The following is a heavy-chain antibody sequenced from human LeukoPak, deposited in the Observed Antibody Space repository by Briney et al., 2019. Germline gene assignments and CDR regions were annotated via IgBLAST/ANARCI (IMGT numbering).Heavy chain of an antibody. CDR2: ISAYNGNT. J-gene: IGHJ4*02. CDR3: ARGTSTPGQFDY. V-gene: IGHV1-18*01. CDR1: GYTFTIYG. Sequence: VASVNVSCKASGYTFTIYGISWVRQAPGQGLEWMGWISAYNGNTNYSQKLQGRVTMTTDTSTSTAYMELRSLRSEDTAVYYCARGTSTPGQFDYWGQGTLVTVSS. D-gene: IGHD2-2*01.